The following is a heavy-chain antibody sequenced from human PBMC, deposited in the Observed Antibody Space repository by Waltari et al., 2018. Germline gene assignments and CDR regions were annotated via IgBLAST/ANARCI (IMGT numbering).Heavy chain of an antibody. CDR2: IYPGDSDI. CDR1: GYSFTNYW. D-gene: IGHD6-19*01. J-gene: IGHJ4*02. V-gene: IGHV5-51*03. Sequence: EEQLVQSGAEVKKPGESLKISCKDSGYSFTNYWLAWVRQRPGEGLEWMGIIYPGDSDIRYSPSFQGQVTISADKSINTAYLQWSSLKASDTAMYYCARRKAVTGTYHFDDWGQGTLVTVSS. CDR3: ARRKAVTGTYHFDD.